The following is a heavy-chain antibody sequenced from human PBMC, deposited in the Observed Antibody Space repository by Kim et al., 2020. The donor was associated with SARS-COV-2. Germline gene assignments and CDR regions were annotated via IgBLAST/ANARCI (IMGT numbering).Heavy chain of an antibody. CDR3: ARGLIAAQFDY. D-gene: IGHD6-25*01. V-gene: IGHV4-34*01. J-gene: IGHJ4*02. CDR1: GGSFSGYY. Sequence: SETLSLTCAFYGGSFSGYYWSWIRQPPGKGLEWIGEINHSGSTNYNPSLKSRVTISVDTSKNQFSLKLSSVTAADTAVYYCARGLIAAQFDYWGQGTLVTVSS. CDR2: INHSGST.